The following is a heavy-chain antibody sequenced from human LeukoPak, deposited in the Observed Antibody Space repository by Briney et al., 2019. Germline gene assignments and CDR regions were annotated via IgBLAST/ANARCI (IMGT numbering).Heavy chain of an antibody. CDR1: GDSISDYY. V-gene: IGHV4-59*01. J-gene: IGHJ4*02. Sequence: SETLSLTCTISGDSISDYYWNWIRQPPGKGLEWIGYINYSGSTSYNPSLKSRVTISVDTSKNQFSLKLSSVTAADTAVYYCARGIHSRPKYYFDFWGQGTLVTVSS. CDR2: INYSGST. D-gene: IGHD5-18*01. CDR3: ARGIHSRPKYYFDF.